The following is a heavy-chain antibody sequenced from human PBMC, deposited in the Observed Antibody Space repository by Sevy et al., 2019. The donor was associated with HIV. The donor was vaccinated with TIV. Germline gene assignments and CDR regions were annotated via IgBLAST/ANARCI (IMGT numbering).Heavy chain of an antibody. D-gene: IGHD3-22*01. CDR3: ARIAPDSSGFDGGAFDI. J-gene: IGHJ3*02. CDR1: GGSISSYY. V-gene: IGHV4-59*01. CDR2: IYYSGST. Sequence: SETLSLTCTVSGGSISSYYWSWIRQPPGKGLEWIGYIYYSGSTNYNPSLKSRVTISVDTSKNQFSLKLSSVTAADTAMYYCARIAPDSSGFDGGAFDIWGQGTMVTVSS.